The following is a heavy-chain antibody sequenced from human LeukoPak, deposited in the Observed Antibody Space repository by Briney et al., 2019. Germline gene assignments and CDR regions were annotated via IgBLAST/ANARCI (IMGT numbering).Heavy chain of an antibody. CDR2: INPNSGGT. Sequence: ASVKVSCKASGYTFTGYYMHWVRQAPGQGLEWMGWINPNSGGTNYAQKFQGRVTMTRDTSISTSYMDLSSLTSDDTAIYHCARGRGWLRLDFWGQGTLATVSS. D-gene: IGHD5-12*01. CDR3: ARGRGWLRLDF. V-gene: IGHV1-2*02. CDR1: GYTFTGYY. J-gene: IGHJ4*02.